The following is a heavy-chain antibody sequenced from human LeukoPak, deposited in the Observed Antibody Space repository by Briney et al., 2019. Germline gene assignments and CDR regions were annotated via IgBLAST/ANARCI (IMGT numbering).Heavy chain of an antibody. CDR1: GYTFTSYG. CDR2: ISAYDGNT. D-gene: IGHD2-15*01. V-gene: IGHV1-18*01. J-gene: IGHJ3*02. CDR3: ARIYCSGGSCYSGAFDI. Sequence: GASVKVSCKASGYTFTSYGINWVRPAPGQGLEWMGWISAYDGNTNSAQKLQGRVTMTTDTSTSTAYMELRSLISDDTAVYYCARIYCSGGSCYSGAFDIWGQGTMVTVSS.